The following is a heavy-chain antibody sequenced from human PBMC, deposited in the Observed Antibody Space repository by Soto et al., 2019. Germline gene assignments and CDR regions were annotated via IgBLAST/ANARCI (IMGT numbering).Heavy chain of an antibody. CDR1: GFTFSSYA. CDR3: ARDRQYGAGFIDV. V-gene: IGHV3-30*09. Sequence: VQLVESGGGVVQPGRSLRLSCAASGFTFSSYAMHWVRQAPGKGLEWVAVISSDGNDKYYADSVKGRFAISRDNSKNTLYVQLNRMRAEDTALYYCARDRQYGAGFIDVWGQGTTVTVSS. D-gene: IGHD3-10*01. CDR2: ISSDGNDK. J-gene: IGHJ6*02.